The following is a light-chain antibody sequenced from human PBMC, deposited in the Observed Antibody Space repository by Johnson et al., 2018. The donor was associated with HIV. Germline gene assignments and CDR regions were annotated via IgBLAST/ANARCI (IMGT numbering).Light chain of an antibody. CDR2: DNN. CDR1: SSNIGKNY. CDR3: GTWDTSLSAHYV. J-gene: IGLJ1*01. V-gene: IGLV1-51*01. Sequence: QAVLTQPPSVSAAPGQKVTISCSGSSSNIGKNYVSWYQQLPGTAPKLLIYDNNKRPSGIPDRFSGSKSGTSATLGITGLQTGDEADYYCGTWDTSLSAHYVFGSGTKVIVL.